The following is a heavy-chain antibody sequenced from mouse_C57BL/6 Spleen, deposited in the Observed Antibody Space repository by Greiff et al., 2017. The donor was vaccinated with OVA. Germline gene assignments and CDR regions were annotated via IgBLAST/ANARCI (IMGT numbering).Heavy chain of an antibody. V-gene: IGHV1-15*01. J-gene: IGHJ4*01. CDR2: IDPETGGT. CDR3: TRGAMDY. Sequence: VQLQESGAELVRPGASVTLSCKASGYTFTDYEMHWVKQTPVHGLEWIGAIDPETGGTAYNQKFKGKAILTAAKSSSTAYMELRSLTSDDSAVYYCTRGAMDYWGQGTSVTVSS. CDR1: GYTFTDYE.